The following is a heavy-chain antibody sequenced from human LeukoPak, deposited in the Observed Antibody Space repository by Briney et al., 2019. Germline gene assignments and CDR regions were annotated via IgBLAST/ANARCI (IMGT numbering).Heavy chain of an antibody. CDR1: GFTFSSYS. V-gene: IGHV3-21*01. CDR2: ISSSSSYI. J-gene: IGHJ4*02. CDR3: ASLGVTTFDY. D-gene: IGHD3-10*01. Sequence: NPGGSLRLSCAASGFTFSSYSMNWVRQATGKGLEWVSSISSSSSYIYYADSVKGRFTISRDNAKNSLYLQMNSLRAEDTAVYYCASLGVTTFDYWGQGTLVTVSS.